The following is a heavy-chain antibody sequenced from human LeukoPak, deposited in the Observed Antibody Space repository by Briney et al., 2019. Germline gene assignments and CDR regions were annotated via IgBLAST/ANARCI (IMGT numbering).Heavy chain of an antibody. CDR3: ANYGSGSYRFDP. CDR2: IYYSGST. D-gene: IGHD3-10*01. CDR1: GGSISSGGYY. V-gene: IGHV4-31*03. J-gene: IGHJ5*02. Sequence: SETLSLTCTVSGGSISSGGYYWSWIRQHPGTGLEWIGHIYYSGSTYYNPSLKSRVTISVDTSKNQFSLKLSSVTAADTAVYYCANYGSGSYRFDPWGQGTLVTVSS.